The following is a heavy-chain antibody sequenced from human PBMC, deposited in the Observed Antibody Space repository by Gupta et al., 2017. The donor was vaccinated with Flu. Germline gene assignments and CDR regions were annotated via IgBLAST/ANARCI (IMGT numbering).Heavy chain of an antibody. CDR2: VSHNGST. D-gene: IGHD2-2*01. V-gene: IGHV4-34*01. CDR3: ASESYANGWHRGVINR. J-gene: IGHJ4*02. CDR1: GVSFSGAC. Sequence: GVSFSGACRSWIGQPQGKGLEWIGEVSHNGSTTYNQTLKNRGAISLFTSKNQCSLGLTAVTAADTEVEACASESYANGWHRGVINRGGQGTLVT.